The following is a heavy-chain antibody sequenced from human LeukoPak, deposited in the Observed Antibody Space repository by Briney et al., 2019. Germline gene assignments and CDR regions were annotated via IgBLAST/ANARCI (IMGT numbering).Heavy chain of an antibody. J-gene: IGHJ5*02. CDR1: GGTFSSYA. V-gene: IGHV1-69*06. CDR3: ARAGLQLNLYNWFDR. D-gene: IGHD5-18*01. Sequence: GASVKVSCKASGGTFSSYAISWVRQAPGQGLEWMGGIIPIFGTANYAQKFQGRVTITADKSTSTAYMELSSLRSEDTAVYYCARAGLQLNLYNWFDRWGQGTLVTVSS. CDR2: IIPIFGTA.